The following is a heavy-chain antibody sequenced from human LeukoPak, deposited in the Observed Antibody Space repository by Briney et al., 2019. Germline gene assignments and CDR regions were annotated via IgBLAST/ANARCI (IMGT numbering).Heavy chain of an antibody. J-gene: IGHJ4*02. D-gene: IGHD4/OR15-4a*01. CDR2: IYPGDSDT. V-gene: IGHV5-51*01. CDR3: ARLGGANSFGY. Sequence: GESLKISCKGSGSSFTDYWIGWVRQMPGKGLEWMGIIYPGDSDTKYSPSFQGPVTISADKSISTAYLQWSSLKASDTAMYYCARLGGANSFGYWGQGTLVTVSS. CDR1: GSSFTDYW.